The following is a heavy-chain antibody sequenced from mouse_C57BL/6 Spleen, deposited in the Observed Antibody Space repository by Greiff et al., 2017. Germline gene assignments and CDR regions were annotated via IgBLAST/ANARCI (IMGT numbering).Heavy chain of an antibody. Sequence: EVMLVESGGGLVKPGGSLKLSCAASGFTFSDYGMHWVRQAPEKGLEWVAYISSGSSTIYYADTGKGRFTISRDNAKNTLFLQLTSLRSEDTAMYYCATRLLRSRGFDYWGQGTTLTVSS. CDR2: ISSGSSTI. CDR1: GFTFSDYG. D-gene: IGHD1-1*01. V-gene: IGHV5-17*01. CDR3: ATRLLRSRGFDY. J-gene: IGHJ2*01.